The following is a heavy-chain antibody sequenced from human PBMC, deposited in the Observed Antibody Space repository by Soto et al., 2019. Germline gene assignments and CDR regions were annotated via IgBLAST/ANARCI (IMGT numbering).Heavy chain of an antibody. Sequence: SETLSLTCAVYGGTFSGYYWSWIRQNPGKGLEWIGEINHSGSTNYNPSLKSRVTISVDTSKNQFSLKLSSVTAADTAVYYCARIGYCSSTSCPGSRGFDYWGQGTLVTVSS. V-gene: IGHV4-34*01. CDR3: ARIGYCSSTSCPGSRGFDY. CDR2: INHSGST. J-gene: IGHJ4*02. CDR1: GGTFSGYY. D-gene: IGHD2-2*01.